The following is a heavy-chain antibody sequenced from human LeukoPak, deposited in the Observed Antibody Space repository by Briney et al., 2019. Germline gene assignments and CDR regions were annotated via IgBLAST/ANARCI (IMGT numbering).Heavy chain of an antibody. V-gene: IGHV1-2*02. CDR2: INPNSGGT. J-gene: IGHJ5*02. D-gene: IGHD2-2*01. CDR3: ARGGWSLGYCSSSSCLDWFDP. CDR1: RYTFTDYY. Sequence: ASVKVSCKASRYTFTDYYMHWVRQPPGQGLEWMGLINPNSGGTNYAQKFQGRVTMTRDTSISKAYMELSRLRSDDTAVYYCARGGWSLGYCSSSSCLDWFDPWGQGTLVTVSS.